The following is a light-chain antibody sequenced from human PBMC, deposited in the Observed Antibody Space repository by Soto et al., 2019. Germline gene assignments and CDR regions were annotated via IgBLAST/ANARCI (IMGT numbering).Light chain of an antibody. V-gene: IGKV3-15*01. Sequence: DIVMTQSPATLSVSPGERATLSCRAGQGVTTNFAWYQQKSGQSPRLLIYAASTRATGIPDRFSGSVSGTEFTLTISSLQSEDFAVYYCQQYNEWPPFTFGQGTRLEIK. CDR3: QQYNEWPPFT. CDR2: AAS. CDR1: QGVTTN. J-gene: IGKJ5*01.